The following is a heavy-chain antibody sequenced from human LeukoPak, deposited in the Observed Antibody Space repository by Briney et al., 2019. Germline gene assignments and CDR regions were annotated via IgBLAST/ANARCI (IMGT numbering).Heavy chain of an antibody. V-gene: IGHV3-33*01. J-gene: IGHJ4*02. CDR3: ARDLGNWGWNDF. D-gene: IGHD7-27*01. CDR2: IWYDGFNK. CDR1: GFPFSSYC. Sequence: GGSLRLSCAASGFPFSSYCMHWVRQAPGKGLEWVAVIWYDGFNKYYADSVKGRFTISRDNSKNTLYLQMNSLRAEDTAVYYCARDLGNWGWNDFWGQGTLVTVSS.